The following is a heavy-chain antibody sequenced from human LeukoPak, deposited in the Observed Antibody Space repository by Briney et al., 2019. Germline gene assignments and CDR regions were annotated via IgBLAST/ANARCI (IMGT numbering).Heavy chain of an antibody. CDR3: ARLWGPFGGNSETDAFDI. Sequence: SETLSLTCTVSGGSISSYYWSWIRQPPGKGLDWLGYIYYSGDTNYNPSLKSRVTISVDTSKNQFSLKLSSVTAADTAVYYCARLWGPFGGNSETDAFDIWGQGTMVTVSS. J-gene: IGHJ3*02. D-gene: IGHD4-23*01. CDR1: GGSISSYY. V-gene: IGHV4-59*08. CDR2: IYYSGDT.